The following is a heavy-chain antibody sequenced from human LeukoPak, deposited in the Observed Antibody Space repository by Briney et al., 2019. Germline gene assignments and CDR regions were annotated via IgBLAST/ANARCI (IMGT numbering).Heavy chain of an antibody. CDR1: GYSFTSYW. V-gene: IGHV5-51*01. J-gene: IGHJ4*02. D-gene: IGHD4-17*01. CDR3: ARQYRVSGDYPDY. Sequence: GESLKISCKGSGYSFTSYWIGWVRQMPGKGLEWMGIIYPGDSDTKYSPSFQGQVTISADKSISTAYLQWSSLKASDTAMYYCARQYRVSGDYPDYWGQGTLVTVSS. CDR2: IYPGDSDT.